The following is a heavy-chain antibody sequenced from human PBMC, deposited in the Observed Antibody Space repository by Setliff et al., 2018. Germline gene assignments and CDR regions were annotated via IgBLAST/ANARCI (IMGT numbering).Heavy chain of an antibody. CDR3: ARETRGTSIDY. D-gene: IGHD1-1*01. V-gene: IGHV1-18*01. Sequence: GASVKVSCKASGYTFTSYGISWVRQAPGQGLEWMGWISAYNGNTNYAQKLQGRVTMTTDTSTSTAYMELRRPRSDDTAVYYWARETRGTSIDYWGQGTLVTVSS. J-gene: IGHJ4*02. CDR2: ISAYNGNT. CDR1: GYTFTSYG.